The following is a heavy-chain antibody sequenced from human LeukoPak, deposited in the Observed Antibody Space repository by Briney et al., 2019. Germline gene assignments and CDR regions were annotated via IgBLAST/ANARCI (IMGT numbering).Heavy chain of an antibody. V-gene: IGHV1-18*01. CDR2: ISPYNGNT. CDR3: ARWEYCSSTSCYDESETFDY. J-gene: IGHJ4*02. Sequence: RATVNVSCKASVYTFTSYGISWVRQPPGQRLEWMGWISPYNGNTNYAHKYQGRVTMTTDTSTSTAYLELRSLRSDDTAVYYCARWEYCSSTSCYDESETFDYWGQGTLVTVSS. D-gene: IGHD2-2*01. CDR1: VYTFTSYG.